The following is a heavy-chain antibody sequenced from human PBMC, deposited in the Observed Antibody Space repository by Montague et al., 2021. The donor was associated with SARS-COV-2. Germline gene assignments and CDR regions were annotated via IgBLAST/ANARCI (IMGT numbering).Heavy chain of an antibody. CDR2: IRHSGST. CDR1: GGSLSGYY. Sequence: SETLSLTCAVYGGSLSGYYWSWIRKPPGEGLEWIAEIRHSGSTSYNPSLKSRVTISVDTSKNKFSLKLSSATVADTAVYYCARAPYRLLSVPRYYGMDVWGQGTTVTVSS. CDR3: ARAPYRLLSVPRYYGMDV. D-gene: IGHD2-2*01. J-gene: IGHJ6*02. V-gene: IGHV4-34*01.